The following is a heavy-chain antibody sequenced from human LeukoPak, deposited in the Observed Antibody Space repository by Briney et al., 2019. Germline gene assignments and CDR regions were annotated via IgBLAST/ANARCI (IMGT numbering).Heavy chain of an antibody. CDR3: ARGQPKHTYYYGSGSYYNPGSWFDP. J-gene: IGHJ5*02. CDR2: INHSGST. D-gene: IGHD3-10*01. V-gene: IGHV4-38-2*02. CDR1: DYSISNTYY. Sequence: SETLSLTCTVSDYSISNTYYWGWIRPPPGKGLEWIGEINHSGSTNYNPSLKSRVTISVDTSKNQFSLKLSSVTAADTAVYYCARGQPKHTYYYGSGSYYNPGSWFDPWGQGTLVTVSS.